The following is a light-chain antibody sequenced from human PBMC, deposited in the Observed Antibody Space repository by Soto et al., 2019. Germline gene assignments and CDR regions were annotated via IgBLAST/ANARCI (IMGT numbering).Light chain of an antibody. Sequence: DIQMTQSPSSLSSSVGDRVTITCQASQNINNYLNWYQQKPGGAPKLLIYDASNLEAEGPSRFRESVSGTEFTFTISRLQPEVIAKYYCQQYENLPTFGQGTRLEIK. J-gene: IGKJ5*01. CDR1: QNINNY. CDR2: DAS. V-gene: IGKV1-33*01. CDR3: QQYENLPT.